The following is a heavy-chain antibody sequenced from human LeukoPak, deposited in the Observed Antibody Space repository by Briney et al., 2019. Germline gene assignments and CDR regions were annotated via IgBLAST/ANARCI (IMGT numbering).Heavy chain of an antibody. CDR3: ARDTTSRSSWYRGAFDI. D-gene: IGHD6-13*01. V-gene: IGHV4-39*07. Sequence: KPSETLSLTCTVSGGSISSSSYYWGWIRQPPGKGLEWIGSMYSSGSTYYNPSLKSRVTISVDTSKNQFSLKLSSVTAADTAVYYCARDTTSRSSWYRGAFDIWGQGTMVTVSS. J-gene: IGHJ3*02. CDR1: GGSISSSSYY. CDR2: MYSSGST.